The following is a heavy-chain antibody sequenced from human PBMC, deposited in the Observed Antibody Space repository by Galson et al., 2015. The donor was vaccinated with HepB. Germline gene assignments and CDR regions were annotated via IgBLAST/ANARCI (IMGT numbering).Heavy chain of an antibody. J-gene: IGHJ4*02. CDR3: TRDFFYFDYRGGPDY. D-gene: IGHD2-15*01. Sequence: SLRLSCAASGFTFSNYGMHWVRQAPGKGLEWVAVIWYDGTNKYYADSVKGRFTISRDNSQNTLYLQMSSLRPGDTAVYYCTRDFFYFDYRGGPDYWGRGTLVTVSS. CDR2: IWYDGTNK. V-gene: IGHV3-33*01. CDR1: GFTFSNYG.